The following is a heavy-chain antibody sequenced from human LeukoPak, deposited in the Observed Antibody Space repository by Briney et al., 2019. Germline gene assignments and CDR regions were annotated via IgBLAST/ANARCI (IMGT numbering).Heavy chain of an antibody. V-gene: IGHV4-38-2*01. J-gene: IGHJ4*02. CDR2: IHHTGSS. D-gene: IGHD2-2*01. CDR1: GYPISSPYY. Sequence: SETLSLTCVVSGYPISSPYYWGWVRQPPGKGPECIGSIHHTGSSYYNPSLQSRVTISIDTSRNQFSLKLRFLSAAGTAVYYCARLGYCSSTSCYFESWGQGTLVTVSS. CDR3: ARLGYCSSTSCYFES.